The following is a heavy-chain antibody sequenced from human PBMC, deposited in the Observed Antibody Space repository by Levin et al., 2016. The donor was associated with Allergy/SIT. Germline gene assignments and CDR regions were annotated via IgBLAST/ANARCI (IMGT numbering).Heavy chain of an antibody. D-gene: IGHD6-19*01. J-gene: IGHJ4*02. CDR3: ARGLRGAVAGMGGY. CDR2: INHSGST. Sequence: GSLRLSCAATGFTFSSYNMNWVRQAPGKGLEWIGEINHSGSTNYNPSLKSRVTISVDTSKNQFSLKLSSVTAADTAVYYCARGLRGAVAGMGGYWGQGTLVTVSS. V-gene: IGHV4-34*01. CDR1: GFTFSSYN.